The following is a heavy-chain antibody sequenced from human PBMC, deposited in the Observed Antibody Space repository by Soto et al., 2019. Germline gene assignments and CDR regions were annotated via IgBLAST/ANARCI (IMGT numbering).Heavy chain of an antibody. CDR2: INTDGSTT. CDR3: ARIIRAMACHKYDSENDH. J-gene: IGHJ4*02. CDR1: GFTFSSYW. D-gene: IGHD3-3*01. Sequence: GGSLRLSCAASGFTFSSYWMHWLRHAPGKGLVWVSQINTDGSTTTYADSVKGRFTISRNNAENTLYLQMNSLRAEDTAVYYCARIIRAMACHKYDSENDHWGQGTLVTVSS. V-gene: IGHV3-74*01.